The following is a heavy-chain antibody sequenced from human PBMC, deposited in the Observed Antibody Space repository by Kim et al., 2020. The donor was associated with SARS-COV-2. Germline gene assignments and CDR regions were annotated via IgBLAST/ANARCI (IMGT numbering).Heavy chain of an antibody. J-gene: IGHJ4*02. CDR1: GYTFTGYF. CDR3: ARAFGVWGFDY. V-gene: IGHV1-2*06. D-gene: IGHD3-16*01. Sequence: ASVKVSCKASGYTFTGYFIHWVRQAPGQGLEGMGRINPNSGDTNFAQKSQGRVTMTRDTSISTVYMELSRLTSDDTAVYYCARAFGVWGFDYWGQGTLVTVSS. CDR2: INPNSGDT.